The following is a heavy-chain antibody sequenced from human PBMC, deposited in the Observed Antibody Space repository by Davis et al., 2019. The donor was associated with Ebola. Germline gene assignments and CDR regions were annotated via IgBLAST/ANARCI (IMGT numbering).Heavy chain of an antibody. Sequence: ASVTVSCKASGYTFTSYAMHWVRQAPGQRLEWMGWINAGNGNTKYSQKFQGRVTITRDTSATTAYMELSSLRSEDTAVYYCARLGTSADYYAMDVWGQGTTVTVSS. CDR2: INAGNGNT. CDR3: ARLGTSADYYAMDV. V-gene: IGHV1-3*01. J-gene: IGHJ6*02. CDR1: GYTFTSYA.